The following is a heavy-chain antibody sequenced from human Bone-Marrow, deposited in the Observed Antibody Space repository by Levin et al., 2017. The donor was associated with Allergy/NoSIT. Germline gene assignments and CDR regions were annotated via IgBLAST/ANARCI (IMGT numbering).Heavy chain of an antibody. V-gene: IGHV1-69*01. Sequence: GGSLRLSCKASGGAFSRYAISWVRQAPGQGFEWMGGIIPVFGTPKYAQQIQGRVTISADESTSTAFMELSRLRSDDTGVYYCARGARYNWNDDPIDHYYYAMDVWGQGTTVTVSS. CDR3: ARGARYNWNDDPIDHYYYAMDV. CDR1: GGAFSRYA. J-gene: IGHJ6*02. CDR2: IIPVFGTP. D-gene: IGHD1-1*01.